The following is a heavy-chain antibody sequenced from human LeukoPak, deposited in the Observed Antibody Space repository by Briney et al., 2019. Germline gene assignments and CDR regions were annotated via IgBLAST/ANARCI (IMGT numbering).Heavy chain of an antibody. D-gene: IGHD3-22*01. CDR2: ISGSGGRT. CDR3: ARRSPNYYDSSGYYFDY. Sequence: GGSLRLSCAVSGFTFSNYGMSWVRQAPGKGLEWVSTISGSGGRTYYADSVKGRFTISRDNAKNSLYLQMNSLRAEDTAVYYCARRSPNYYDSSGYYFDYWGQGTLVTVSS. J-gene: IGHJ4*02. CDR1: GFTFSNYG. V-gene: IGHV3-23*01.